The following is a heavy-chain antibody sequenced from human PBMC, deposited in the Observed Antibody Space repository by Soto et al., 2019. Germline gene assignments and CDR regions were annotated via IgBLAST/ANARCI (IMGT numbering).Heavy chain of an antibody. CDR3: VRDMQLWRLDS. V-gene: IGHV3-74*03. Sequence: DVQLVESGGGLVQPGESLRLSCEASGLTFRSYWMHWVRQAPGKGLVWVSRINTDGSVTMYVDSVKGRFTISRDNAKNTLYLQMNSLRAEDTAVYYCVRDMQLWRLDSWGRGTLVTVSS. CDR2: INTDGSVT. D-gene: IGHD2-21*01. J-gene: IGHJ4*02. CDR1: GLTFRSYW.